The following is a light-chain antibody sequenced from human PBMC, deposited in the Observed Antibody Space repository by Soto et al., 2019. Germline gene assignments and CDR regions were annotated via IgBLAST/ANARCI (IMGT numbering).Light chain of an antibody. CDR1: QSISTS. V-gene: IGKV1-5*03. CDR2: RAS. J-gene: IGKJ2*01. CDR3: QQYAAHSQVT. Sequence: DIQMTQSPSTVSASVGDRVAITSRASQSISTSLAWYQQKPGKAPRLLIYRASSLEEGVPSRFSGSGSGTAFTLTIGGLQPDDFATYYCQQYAAHSQVTFGQGTKLEI.